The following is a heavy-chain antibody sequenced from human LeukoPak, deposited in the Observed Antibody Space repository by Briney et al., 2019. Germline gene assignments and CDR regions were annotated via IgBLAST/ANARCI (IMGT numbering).Heavy chain of an antibody. Sequence: GGSLRLSCAASGFTFDDYGMSWVRQAPGKGLEWVSGINWNGGSTGYADSVKGRFTISRDNAENSLYLQMNSLRAEDTALYYCARDVRRFGELFGNWFDPWGQGTLVTVSS. D-gene: IGHD3-10*01. CDR1: GFTFDDYG. CDR2: INWNGGST. V-gene: IGHV3-20*04. CDR3: ARDVRRFGELFGNWFDP. J-gene: IGHJ5*02.